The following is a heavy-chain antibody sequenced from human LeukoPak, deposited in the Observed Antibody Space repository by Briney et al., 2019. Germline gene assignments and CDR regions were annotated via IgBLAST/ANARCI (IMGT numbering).Heavy chain of an antibody. Sequence: AGGSLRLSCAASGFTFSSSAMSWVRQAPGKGLEWVAAISDTGRLSYCADSVNGRFTISRDNSKNTLSLQMNSLRAADTAVYYRAKGWLRDGHRYPPWGQGTLITVSS. V-gene: IGHV3-23*01. D-gene: IGHD5-24*01. J-gene: IGHJ5*02. CDR1: GFTFSSSA. CDR2: ISDTGRLS. CDR3: AKGWLRDGHRYPP.